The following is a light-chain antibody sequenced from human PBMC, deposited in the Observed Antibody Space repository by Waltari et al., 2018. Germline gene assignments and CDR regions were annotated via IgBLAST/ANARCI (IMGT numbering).Light chain of an antibody. CDR2: DAS. CDR1: QSVGRY. V-gene: IGKV3-20*01. J-gene: IGKJ1*01. Sequence: EIVLTQSPGTLSLSPGERATLSCRASQSVGRYLAWYQQKPRQAPRLLIYDASTRATGIPDRFSGSGSGTDFSLTISRLESEDFAVYYCQKYVNLPATFGQGTKVEIK. CDR3: QKYVNLPAT.